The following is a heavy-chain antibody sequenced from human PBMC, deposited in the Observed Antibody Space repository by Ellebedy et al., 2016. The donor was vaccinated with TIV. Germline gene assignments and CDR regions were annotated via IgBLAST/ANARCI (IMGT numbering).Heavy chain of an antibody. D-gene: IGHD4/OR15-4a*01. CDR1: GYTFTANY. CDR3: ARVLRATSGMDV. CDR2: INPDSGGT. Sequence: ASVKVSCKASGYTFTANYIHWVRQAPGQGLEWMGWINPDSGGTNFAQKFQGRVTMTRDNSVNTAYMELNRLQSDDTAVYYCARVLRATSGMDVWGQGTTVTVS. J-gene: IGHJ6*02. V-gene: IGHV1-2*02.